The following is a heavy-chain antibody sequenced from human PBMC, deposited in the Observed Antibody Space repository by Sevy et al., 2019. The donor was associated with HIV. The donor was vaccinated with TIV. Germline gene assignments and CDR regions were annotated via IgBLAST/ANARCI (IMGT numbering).Heavy chain of an antibody. CDR1: GGSITTTDYY. CDR2: IHYSGRT. CDR3: ARGVGGPGVMITFGGVKYAFDF. J-gene: IGHJ3*01. Sequence: SETLSLTCTVSGGSITTTDYYWSWIRQSPRKGLEWIGYIHYSGRTYYNPSLKSRVTMSVDTSRNQFSLRRNSVTATDTAVYYWARGVGGPGVMITFGGVKYAFDFWGQGRTVTVSS. D-gene: IGHD3-16*01. V-gene: IGHV4-30-4*01.